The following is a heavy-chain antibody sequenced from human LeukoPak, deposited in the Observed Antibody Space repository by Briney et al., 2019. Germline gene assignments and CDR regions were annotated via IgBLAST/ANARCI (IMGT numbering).Heavy chain of an antibody. CDR2: IYYSGST. D-gene: IGHD6-13*01. CDR3: ARTLGGSSWYKFDY. V-gene: IGHV4-59*01. CDR1: GGSISSYY. J-gene: IGHJ4*02. Sequence: PSETLSLTCTVSGGSISSYYWSWIRQHPGKGLEWIGYIYYSGSTNYNPSLKSRVTISVDTSKNQFSLKLSSVTAADTAVYYCARTLGGSSWYKFDYWGQGTLVTVSS.